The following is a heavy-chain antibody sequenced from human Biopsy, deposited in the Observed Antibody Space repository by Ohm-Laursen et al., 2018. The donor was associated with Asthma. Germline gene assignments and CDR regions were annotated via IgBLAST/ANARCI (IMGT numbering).Heavy chain of an antibody. D-gene: IGHD3-16*02. CDR1: GFTFSSYA. V-gene: IGHV3-23*01. J-gene: IGHJ4*02. Sequence: SLRLSCSAPGFTFSSYAMSWVRQAPGEGLEWVSAISGSGGSTYYADSVKGRFTISRDNSKNTLYLQMNSLRAEDTAVYYCARDLHPTNHLGELSEGFDYWGQGTLVTVSS. CDR3: ARDLHPTNHLGELSEGFDY. CDR2: ISGSGGST.